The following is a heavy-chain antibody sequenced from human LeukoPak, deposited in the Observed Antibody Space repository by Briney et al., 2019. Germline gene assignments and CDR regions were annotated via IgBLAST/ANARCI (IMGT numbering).Heavy chain of an antibody. CDR2: ICYSGST. Sequence: SQTLSLTCTVSGGSISSGGYYWSWIRQHPGRGLEWIGYICYSGSTYYNPSLKSRVTISVDTSKNQFSLELSSVTAADTAVYYCASEAPDSSGYYSYYWGQGTLVTVSS. D-gene: IGHD3-22*01. CDR3: ASEAPDSSGYYSYY. CDR1: GGSISSGGYY. J-gene: IGHJ4*02. V-gene: IGHV4-31*03.